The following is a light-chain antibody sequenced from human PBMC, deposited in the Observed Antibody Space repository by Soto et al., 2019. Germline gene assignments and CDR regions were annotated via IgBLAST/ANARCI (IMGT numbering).Light chain of an antibody. Sequence: DIVMPQSPDSLAVSLGERATINCKSSQSILYSSNNKNYLAWCQQKPGQPPKLLISWASTRESGVPDRFSGSGSETDFTLTISSLQAEDVAVYYCHQYYGSPPRTFGQGTKVEIK. CDR2: WAS. CDR3: HQYYGSPPRT. J-gene: IGKJ1*01. CDR1: QSILYSSNNKNY. V-gene: IGKV4-1*01.